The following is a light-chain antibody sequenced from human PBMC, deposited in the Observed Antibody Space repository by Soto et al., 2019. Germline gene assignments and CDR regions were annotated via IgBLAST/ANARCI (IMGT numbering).Light chain of an antibody. CDR1: QDIAIY. CDR3: QQSYSMPRT. J-gene: IGKJ4*01. Sequence: IQWTQAPSSLCASVGDRVTITCLASQDIAIYLAWYQQKPGEAPKLLIYAASTLYGGVPSRFSGSGSGTDFTVTISSLQPEDFATYYCQQSYSMPRTFGGGTKVDIK. CDR2: AAS. V-gene: IGKV1-39*01.